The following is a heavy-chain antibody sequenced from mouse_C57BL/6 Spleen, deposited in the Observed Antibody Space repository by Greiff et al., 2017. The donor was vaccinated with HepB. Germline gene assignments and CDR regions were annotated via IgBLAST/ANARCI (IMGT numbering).Heavy chain of an antibody. CDR1: GFTFSDYG. J-gene: IGHJ2*01. Sequence: DVMLVESGGGLVKPGGSLKLSCAASGFTFSDYGMHWVRQAPEKGLEWVAYISSGSSTIYYADTVKGRFTISRDNAKNTMFLQMTSLRSEDTAMYYCARGENTVGATDFDYWGQGTTLTVSS. D-gene: IGHD1-1*01. CDR3: ARGENTVGATDFDY. V-gene: IGHV5-17*01. CDR2: ISSGSSTI.